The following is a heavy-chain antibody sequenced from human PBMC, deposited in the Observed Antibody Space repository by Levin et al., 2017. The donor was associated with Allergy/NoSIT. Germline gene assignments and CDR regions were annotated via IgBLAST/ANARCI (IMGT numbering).Heavy chain of an antibody. V-gene: IGHV3-49*03. D-gene: IGHD6-13*01. CDR3: TRVLVAAGPRLDY. CDR1: GLAFGDFA. CDR2: IRSNTHGGTT. J-gene: IGHJ4*02. Sequence: GGSLRLSCTVSGLAFGDFAMMWFRQAPGKGLEWVSFIRSNTHGGTTYYAASVEGRFPMSRDDSKSIAYLQMSSLKTEDTAVYFCTRVLVAAGPRLDYWGLGTLVTVSS.